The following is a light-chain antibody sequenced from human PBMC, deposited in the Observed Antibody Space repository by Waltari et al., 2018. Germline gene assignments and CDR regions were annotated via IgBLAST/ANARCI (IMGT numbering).Light chain of an antibody. CDR1: QSVNNQ. V-gene: IGKV3-11*01. CDR2: DAS. J-gene: IGKJ1*01. CDR3: QQRSKWPWS. Sequence: EIVLTQSPATLSLSPGERATLSCRASQSVNNQLAWYQHKPGQAPRLLIYDASIRVTGISARFSGSESGTDFTLTISSLEPEDFAVYYCQQRSKWPWSFGQGTKVEIK.